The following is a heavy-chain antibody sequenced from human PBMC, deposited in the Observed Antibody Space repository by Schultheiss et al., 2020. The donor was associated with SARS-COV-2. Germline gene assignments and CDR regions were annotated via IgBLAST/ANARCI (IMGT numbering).Heavy chain of an antibody. V-gene: IGHV1-69*13. D-gene: IGHD4-17*01. CDR2: IIPVLNTP. J-gene: IGHJ6*02. CDR1: GGTFSSSA. Sequence: SVKVSCKASGGTFSSSAISWVRQAPGQGLEWMGGIIPVLNTPSYAQKFQARVAITADESTSTAYMDLRSLTSGDTAVYYCARPDGDYALYGMDVWGQGTTVTVSS. CDR3: ARPDGDYALYGMDV.